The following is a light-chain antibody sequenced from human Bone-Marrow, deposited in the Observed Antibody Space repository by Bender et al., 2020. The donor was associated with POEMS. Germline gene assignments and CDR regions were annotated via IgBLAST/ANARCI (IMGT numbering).Light chain of an antibody. CDR1: SRDVVRFNY. CDR2: EVF. Sequence: QSVLTQPPSASGSPGQSVTISCTGTSRDVVRFNYVSWYQQHPGQAPKLIIFEVFKRPSGVPDRFSGSKSGNTASLTVSGLQAEDEADYYCTSYAGSNDLLFGGGTKLTVL. CDR3: TSYAGSNDLL. V-gene: IGLV2-8*01. J-gene: IGLJ2*01.